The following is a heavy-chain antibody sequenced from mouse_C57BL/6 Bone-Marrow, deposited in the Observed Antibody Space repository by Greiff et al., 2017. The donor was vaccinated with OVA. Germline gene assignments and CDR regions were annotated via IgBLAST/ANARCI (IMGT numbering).Heavy chain of an antibody. CDR1: GFSLTSYG. D-gene: IGHD2-2*01. V-gene: IGHV2-5*01. Sequence: VQLQQSGPGLVQPSQSLSITCTVSGFSLTSYGVHWVRQSPGKGLEWLGVLWSGGSTDYNAAFMSRLSITKDNSKSQVFFKMNSLQADDTAIYYCAKTPYGCGDAMDYWGQGTSVTVSS. CDR3: AKTPYGCGDAMDY. CDR2: LWSGGST. J-gene: IGHJ4*01.